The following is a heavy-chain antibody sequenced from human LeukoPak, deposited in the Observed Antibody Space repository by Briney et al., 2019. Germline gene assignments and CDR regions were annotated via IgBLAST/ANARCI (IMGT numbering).Heavy chain of an antibody. D-gene: IGHD6-13*01. J-gene: IGHJ4*02. Sequence: GGSLRLSCVASGFTFSNYAMNWVRQAPGKGLEWVSVISGSGGTIYYADSVKGRFTISRDNSKSTLYLQMNSLRAEDTAVYYCARGPLDYFDYWGQGTLVTVSS. CDR1: GFTFSNYA. CDR3: ARGPLDYFDY. CDR2: ISGSGGTI. V-gene: IGHV3-23*01.